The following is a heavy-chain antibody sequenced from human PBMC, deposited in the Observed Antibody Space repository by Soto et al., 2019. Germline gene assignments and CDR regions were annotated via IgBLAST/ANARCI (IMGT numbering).Heavy chain of an antibody. CDR2: IYYSGST. Sequence: QVQLQESGPGLVKPSQTLSLTCTVSGGSISSGGYYWSWIRQHPGKGLEWIGYIYYSGSTYYNPSLKSRVTISVDTSKNQFSLKLSSVTAADTAVYYCARIPIPYSGSYRDPGIDPWGQGTLVTVSS. V-gene: IGHV4-31*03. CDR1: GGSISSGGYY. CDR3: ARIPIPYSGSYRDPGIDP. J-gene: IGHJ5*02. D-gene: IGHD1-26*01.